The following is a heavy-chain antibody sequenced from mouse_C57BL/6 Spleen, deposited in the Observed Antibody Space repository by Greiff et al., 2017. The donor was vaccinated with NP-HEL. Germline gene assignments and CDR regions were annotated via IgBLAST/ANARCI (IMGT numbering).Heavy chain of an antibody. CDR3: ARGDYYGSSSWFAY. CDR2: ISSGSSTI. CDR1: GFTFSDYG. Sequence: EVNLVESGGGLVKPGGSLKLSCAASGFTFSDYGMHWVRQAPEKGLEWVAYISSGSSTIYYADTVKGRFTISRDNAKNTLFLQMTSLRSEDTAMYYCARGDYYGSSSWFAYWGQGTLVTVSA. V-gene: IGHV5-17*01. D-gene: IGHD1-1*01. J-gene: IGHJ3*01.